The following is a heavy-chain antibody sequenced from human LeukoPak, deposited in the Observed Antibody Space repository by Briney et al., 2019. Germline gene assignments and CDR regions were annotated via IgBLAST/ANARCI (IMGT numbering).Heavy chain of an antibody. V-gene: IGHV1-2*02. CDR1: GYTFTSYD. CDR3: ARGDFDWVLFDF. D-gene: IGHD3-9*01. J-gene: IGHJ4*02. CDR2: INPNTGGT. Sequence: ASVKVSCEASGYTFTSYDINWVRQAPGHGLEWMGWINPNTGGTNYAQKFQGRVTMTRDTSATTAYMDLTSLKSDDTAVYYCARGDFDWVLFDFWGQGTLVTVSS.